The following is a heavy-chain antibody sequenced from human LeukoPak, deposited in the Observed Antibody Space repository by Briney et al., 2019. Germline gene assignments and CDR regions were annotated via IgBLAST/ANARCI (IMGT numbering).Heavy chain of an antibody. V-gene: IGHV3-49*03. CDR2: IRSKAYGGTT. CDR3: ARDVDQDIVVVVAAHTDY. Sequence: GSLRLPCTAFGFPLGDYAMNRFRQAPGKGPGVVGFIRSKAYGGTTEYAASVKGRFTISRDDSKSIAYLQMNSLKTEDTAVYYCARDVDQDIVVVVAAHTDYWGQGTLVTVSS. CDR1: GFPLGDYA. J-gene: IGHJ4*02. D-gene: IGHD2-15*01.